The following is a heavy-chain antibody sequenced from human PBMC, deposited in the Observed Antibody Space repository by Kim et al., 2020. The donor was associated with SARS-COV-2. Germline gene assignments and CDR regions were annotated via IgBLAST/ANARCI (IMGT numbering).Heavy chain of an antibody. CDR3: AREPIRGGHSASENTY. V-gene: IGHV4-4*02. CDR2: ILHSGKT. J-gene: IGHJ4*01. CDR1: GGSISSSNW. Sequence: SETLSLTCDVSGGSISSSNWWSWVRQPPGKGLEWIGEILHSGKTTYNSSLQSRVSLSLDKSKNQFSLRLNSVTVADTAIYYCAREPIRGGHSASENTYWGQGILVTVSS. D-gene: IGHD5-12*01.